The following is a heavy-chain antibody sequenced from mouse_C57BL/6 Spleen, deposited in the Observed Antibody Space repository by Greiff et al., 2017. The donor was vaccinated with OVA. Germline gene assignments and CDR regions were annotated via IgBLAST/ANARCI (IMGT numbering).Heavy chain of an antibody. CDR1: GYTFTDYY. CDR3: ARGSNYRFYYFDY. CDR2: INPNNGGT. D-gene: IGHD2-5*01. J-gene: IGHJ2*01. Sequence: VQLQQSGPELVKPGASVKISCKASGYTFTDYYMNWVKQSHGKSLEWIGDINPNNGGTSYNQKFKGKATLTVDKSSSTAYMELRSLTSEDSAVYYCARGSNYRFYYFDYWGQGTTLTVSS. V-gene: IGHV1-26*01.